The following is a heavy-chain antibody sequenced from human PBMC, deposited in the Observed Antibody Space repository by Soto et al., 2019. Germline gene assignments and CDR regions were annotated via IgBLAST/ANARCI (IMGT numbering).Heavy chain of an antibody. CDR3: ARHGGLCRGTGACYGASDL. J-gene: IGHJ3*01. D-gene: IGHD1-1*01. CDR1: GFTFSDHY. V-gene: IGHV3-72*01. Sequence: QPRGSLRLSCTASGFTFSDHYMDWVRQAPGKGLEWVGRARKKINGYTTEYAASVRGRFTISRDDSRNALYLQMNSLKTEDTALYYCARHGGLCRGTGACYGASDLWGQGTKVTVSS. CDR2: ARKKINGYTT.